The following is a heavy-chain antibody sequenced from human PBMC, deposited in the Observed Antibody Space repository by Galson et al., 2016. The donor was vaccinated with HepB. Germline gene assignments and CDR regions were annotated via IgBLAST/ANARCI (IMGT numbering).Heavy chain of an antibody. V-gene: IGHV3-23*01. CDR3: TKATASIAVFGTNWFDP. J-gene: IGHJ5*02. CDR2: ISGTGGGI. Sequence: SLRLSCAASGFALRFYGMSWVRQAPGKGLEWVSSISGTGGGIYYADSVKGRFPISRATSRNTLFLQMNSLRVEDTALYYCTKATASIAVFGTNWFDPWGQGTLVTVSS. D-gene: IGHD1-1*01. CDR1: GFALRFYG.